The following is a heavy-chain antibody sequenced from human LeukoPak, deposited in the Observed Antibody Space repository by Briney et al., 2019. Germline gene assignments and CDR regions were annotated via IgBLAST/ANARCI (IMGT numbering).Heavy chain of an antibody. CDR2: INQSGST. CDR1: GGSLSGFY. CDR3: ARDTAMGALGY. V-gene: IGHV4-34*01. J-gene: IGHJ4*02. Sequence: SETLSLTCAVYGGSLSGFYWSWIRQSPGKGLEWIGEINQSGSTNYNPSLKSRVTISVDTSKNQFSLKLSSVTAADTAVYYCARDTAMGALGYWGQGTLVTVSS. D-gene: IGHD5-18*01.